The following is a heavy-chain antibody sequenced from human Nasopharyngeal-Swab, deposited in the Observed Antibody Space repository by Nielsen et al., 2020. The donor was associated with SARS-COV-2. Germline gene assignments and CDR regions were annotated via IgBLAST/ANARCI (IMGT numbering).Heavy chain of an antibody. D-gene: IGHD1-26*01. CDR3: ARVGGATVPLSTFDI. Sequence: GGSLRLSCAASGFAVSTNFLTWVRQAPGRGLEWVSVIYAGDTTHYADSVKGRFAISRDDFKNTLYLQMNSLRAEDTALYFCARVGGATVPLSTFDIWGPGTMVTVSS. J-gene: IGHJ3*02. V-gene: IGHV3-53*01. CDR2: IYAGDTT. CDR1: GFAVSTNF.